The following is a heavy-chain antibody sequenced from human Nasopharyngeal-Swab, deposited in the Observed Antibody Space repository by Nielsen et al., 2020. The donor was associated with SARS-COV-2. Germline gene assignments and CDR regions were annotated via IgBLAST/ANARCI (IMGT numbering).Heavy chain of an antibody. CDR1: GGSFSGYY. CDR3: ARASYYDSSGYGGYYYYGMDV. J-gene: IGHJ6*02. D-gene: IGHD3-22*01. Sequence: SETLSPTCAVYGGSFSGYYWSWIRQPPGKGREWIGEINHSGSTNYNPSLKSRVTISVDTSKNQFSLKLSSVTAADTAVYYCARASYYDSSGYGGYYYYGMDVWGQGTTVTVSS. CDR2: INHSGST. V-gene: IGHV4-34*01.